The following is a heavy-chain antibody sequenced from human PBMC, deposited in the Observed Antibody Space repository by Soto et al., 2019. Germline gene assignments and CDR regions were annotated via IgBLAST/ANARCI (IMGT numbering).Heavy chain of an antibody. J-gene: IGHJ4*02. CDR1: GFTFSSYA. D-gene: IGHD3-22*01. CDR2: ISSNGGST. Sequence: GGSLRLSCSASGFTFSSYAMHWVRQAPGKGLEYVSAISSNGGSTYYADSVKGRFTISRDNSKNTLYLQMSSLRAEDTAVYYCVKEEDYYDSSGYSTPFDYWGQGTLVTVS. CDR3: VKEEDYYDSSGYSTPFDY. V-gene: IGHV3-64D*06.